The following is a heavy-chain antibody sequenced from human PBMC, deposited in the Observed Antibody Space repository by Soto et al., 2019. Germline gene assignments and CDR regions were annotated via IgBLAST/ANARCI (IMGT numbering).Heavy chain of an antibody. J-gene: IGHJ5*02. V-gene: IGHV4-4*02. Sequence: PSETLSLTYAVSGGSISRSNWWSWVRQPPGKGLEWIGEIYHSGSTNYNPSLKSRVTISVDTSKNQFSLKLSSVTAADTAVYYCATYDSSDYYSGSPIGWFDPWGQGTLVTVSS. D-gene: IGHD3-22*01. CDR1: GGSISRSNW. CDR2: IYHSGST. CDR3: ATYDSSDYYSGSPIGWFDP.